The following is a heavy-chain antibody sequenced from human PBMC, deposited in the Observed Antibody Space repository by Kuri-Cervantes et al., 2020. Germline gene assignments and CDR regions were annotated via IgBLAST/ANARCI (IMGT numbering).Heavy chain of an antibody. V-gene: IGHV1-2*04. J-gene: IGHJ4*02. CDR3: ARHNEEGFGAFDY. D-gene: IGHD3-10*01. CDR2: INPNSGGT. CDR1: GYTFTGYY. Sequence: ASVKVSCKASGYTFTGYYMHWVRQAPGQGLEWMGWINPNSGGTNYAQKFQGWVTMTRDTSISTAYMELSSLRSEDTAVYYCARHNEEGFGAFDYWGQGTLVTVSS.